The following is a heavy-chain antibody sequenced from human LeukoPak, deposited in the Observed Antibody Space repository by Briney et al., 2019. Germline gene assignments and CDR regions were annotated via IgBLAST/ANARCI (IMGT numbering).Heavy chain of an antibody. D-gene: IGHD1-1*01. CDR1: GFTFSSYA. J-gene: IGHJ4*02. V-gene: IGHV3-64*01. Sequence: GGSLILSCAASGFTFSSYAMHWVRQAPGKGLEYVSAISSNGGITYYANSVKGRFTISRDNSKNTLYLQMGSLGAEDMAVYYCARVWTGTTDYWGQGTLVTVSS. CDR3: ARVWTGTTDY. CDR2: ISSNGGIT.